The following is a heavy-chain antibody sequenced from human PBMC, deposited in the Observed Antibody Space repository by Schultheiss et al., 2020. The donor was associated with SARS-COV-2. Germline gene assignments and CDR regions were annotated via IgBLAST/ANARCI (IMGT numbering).Heavy chain of an antibody. D-gene: IGHD4-17*01. CDR1: GFTFSSYA. CDR3: TPGKMGGDYVH. Sequence: GGSLRLSCTASGFTFSSYAMSWVRQAPGKGLEWVGRIKSKTDGGTTEYAAPVKGRFTITRGDSKTTLYLQMNSLKTEDTAVYYCTPGKMGGDYVHWGQGTLVTVSS. V-gene: IGHV3-15*01. CDR2: IKSKTDGGTT. J-gene: IGHJ4*02.